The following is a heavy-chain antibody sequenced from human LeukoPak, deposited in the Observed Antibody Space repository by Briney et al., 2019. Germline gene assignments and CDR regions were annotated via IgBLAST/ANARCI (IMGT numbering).Heavy chain of an antibody. CDR1: GGSISSSSYY. J-gene: IGHJ4*02. Sequence: PSETLSLTCTVPGGSISSSSYYWGWIRQPPGKGLEWIGSIYYSGSTYYNPSLKSRVTISVDTSKNQFSLKLSSVTAADTAVYYCARGPLLPGSTSWVFDYWGQGTLVTVSS. CDR2: IYYSGST. D-gene: IGHD2-2*01. CDR3: ARGPLLPGSTSWVFDY. V-gene: IGHV4-39*07.